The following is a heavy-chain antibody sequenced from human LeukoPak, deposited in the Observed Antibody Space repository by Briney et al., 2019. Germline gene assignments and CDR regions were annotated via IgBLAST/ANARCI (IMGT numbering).Heavy chain of an antibody. CDR3: ARVGNYYDSSGNPYYYGMDV. D-gene: IGHD3-22*01. J-gene: IGHJ6*02. CDR2: INPNSGGT. V-gene: IGHV1-2*06. CDR1: GYTFTGYY. Sequence: ASVKVSCKASGYTFTGYYMHWVRQAPGQGLEWMGRINPNSGGTNYAQKFQGRVTMTRDTSISTAYMELSRLRSDDTAVYYCARVGNYYDSSGNPYYYGMDVWGQGTTVTVSS.